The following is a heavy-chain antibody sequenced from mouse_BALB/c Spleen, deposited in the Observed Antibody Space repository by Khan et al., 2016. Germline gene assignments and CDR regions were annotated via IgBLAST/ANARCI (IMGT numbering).Heavy chain of an antibody. CDR3: VRGELCFAR. CDR1: GYSITSGFY. Sequence: EVQLQESGPGLVKPSQSLSLTCSVTGYSITSGFYWNWIRQFPGNKLEWMGYISYDGYTNYNPSLKNRISITRDTSKNQFFLKLNSVTTEDTATYYCVRGELCFARWGQGTLVTVSA. J-gene: IGHJ3*01. V-gene: IGHV3-6*02. CDR2: ISYDGYT.